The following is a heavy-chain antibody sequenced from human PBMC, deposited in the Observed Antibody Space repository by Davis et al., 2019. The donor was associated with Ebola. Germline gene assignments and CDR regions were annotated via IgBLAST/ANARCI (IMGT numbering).Heavy chain of an antibody. Sequence: MPSETLSLTCAVYGGSFSGYYWTWIRQPPGKGLEWTGEINHSESTNYNPSLKSRVTISVDTSKNQFSLKLTSVTAADTAVYFCARSRDDYVWGSYRSAIQDTYYFDYWGQGTLVTVSS. J-gene: IGHJ4*02. V-gene: IGHV4-34*01. D-gene: IGHD3-16*02. CDR3: ARSRDDYVWGSYRSAIQDTYYFDY. CDR2: INHSEST. CDR1: GGSFSGYY.